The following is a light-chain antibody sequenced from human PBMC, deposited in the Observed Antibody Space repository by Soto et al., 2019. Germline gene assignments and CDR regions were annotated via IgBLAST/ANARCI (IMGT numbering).Light chain of an antibody. CDR2: DAS. V-gene: IGKV3-11*01. J-gene: IGKJ5*01. Sequence: DIVMTQSPDSLAVSLGERATLSCRASQSVSSSYLAWYQQKPGQAPRLLIYDASNRATGIPARFSGSGSETDFTLTISSLEPEDFAVYYCQHRMNWPLTFGQGTRLEI. CDR3: QHRMNWPLT. CDR1: QSVSSSY.